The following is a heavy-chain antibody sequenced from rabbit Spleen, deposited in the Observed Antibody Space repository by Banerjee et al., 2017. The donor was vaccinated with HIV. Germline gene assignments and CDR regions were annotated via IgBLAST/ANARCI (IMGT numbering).Heavy chain of an antibody. D-gene: IGHD1-1*01. Sequence: LEESGGGLVKPGGTLTLTCTVSGFSFSSNWICWVRQAPGKGLEWIACIVVDSSGSTYYASWAKGRFTISKTSSTTVTLQMTSLTAADTATYFCARWNGWRGLGLWGPGTLVTVS. V-gene: IGHV1S45*01. CDR1: GFSFSSNW. J-gene: IGHJ4*01. CDR2: IVVDSSGST. CDR3: ARWNGWRGLGL.